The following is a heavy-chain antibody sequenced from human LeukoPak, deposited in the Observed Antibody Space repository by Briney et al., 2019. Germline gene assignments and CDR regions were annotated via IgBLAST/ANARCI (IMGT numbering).Heavy chain of an antibody. V-gene: IGHV3-30*04. CDR1: GFTFSSYA. D-gene: IGHD4-17*01. CDR3: ARFDYGFDY. Sequence: GGSLRLSCAASGFTFSSYAMHWVRQAPGKGLEWVAVISYDGGNKYYADSVKGRFTISRDNSKNTLYLQMNSLRAEDTAVYYCARFDYGFDYWGQGTLVTVSS. J-gene: IGHJ4*02. CDR2: ISYDGGNK.